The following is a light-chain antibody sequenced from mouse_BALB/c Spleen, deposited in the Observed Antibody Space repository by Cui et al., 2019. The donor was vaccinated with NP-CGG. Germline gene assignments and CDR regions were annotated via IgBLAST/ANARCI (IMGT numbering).Light chain of an antibody. CDR3: ALWYSNHWV. Sequence: AVVTQESALPPPPGETVTLTCRSSTGAVTTSNYANWVQEKPDHLFTGLIGGTNNRAPGVPARFSGSLIGDKAALTITGAQTEDEAIYFCALWYSNHWVFGGGTKLTVL. V-gene: IGLV1*01. J-gene: IGLJ1*01. CDR2: GTN. CDR1: TGAVTTSNY.